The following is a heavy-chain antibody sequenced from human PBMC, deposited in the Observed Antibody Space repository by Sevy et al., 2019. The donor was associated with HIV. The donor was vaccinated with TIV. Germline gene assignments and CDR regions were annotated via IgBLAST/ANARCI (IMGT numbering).Heavy chain of an antibody. CDR1: GFTLRNYW. V-gene: IGHV3-7*03. D-gene: IGHD2-15*01. CDR2: IKEDGTVK. J-gene: IGHJ5*02. Sequence: GGSLRLSCVVSGFTLRNYWMTWVRQAPGKGPEWVASIKEDGTVKYYMDAVKGRFTISRDNPMRSVFLQMNSLRVEDTAIYYCARRRGWDAWGRGILVTVSS. CDR3: ARRRGWDA.